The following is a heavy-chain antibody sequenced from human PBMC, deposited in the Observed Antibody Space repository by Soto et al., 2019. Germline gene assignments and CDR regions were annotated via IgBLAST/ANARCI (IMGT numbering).Heavy chain of an antibody. CDR1: GFSLSTSGVG. D-gene: IGHD6-13*01. CDR2: IYWDDDK. CDR3: AHRRRYSSSWYTVAWFDP. Sequence: QITLKESGPTLVKPTQTLTLTCTFSGFSLSTSGVGVGWIRQPPGKALEWLALIYWDDDKRYSPSLKSRLTITKAPSKTPVVLTMPNMDPVDTATYYCAHRRRYSSSWYTVAWFDPWGQGTLVTVSS. J-gene: IGHJ5*02. V-gene: IGHV2-5*02.